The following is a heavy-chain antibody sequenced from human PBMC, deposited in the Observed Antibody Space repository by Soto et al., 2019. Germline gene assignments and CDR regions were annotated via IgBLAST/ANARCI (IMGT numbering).Heavy chain of an antibody. CDR1: GGSMSSYR. CDR3: GRESGETWDYEAS. Sequence: ENLSLTCTVSGGSMSSYRWILVRQPAGKGLEWIGRLNTYGNTHYNPSLKSRVTVSVDTSRNQFFLTLRSVTAADSAVYHCGRESGETWDYEASWGHGTPVTVSS. V-gene: IGHV4-4*07. D-gene: IGHD1-7*01. CDR2: LNTYGNT. J-gene: IGHJ5*01.